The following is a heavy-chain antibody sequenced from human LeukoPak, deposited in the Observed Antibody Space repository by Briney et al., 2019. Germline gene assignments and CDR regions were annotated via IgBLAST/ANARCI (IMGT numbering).Heavy chain of an antibody. V-gene: IGHV3-30*03. CDR3: ARDPALYSSSWYR. Sequence: GGSLRLSCAASGFTFSSYGMHWVRQAPGKGLEWVAVISYDGSNKYYADSVKGRFTISRDNSKNTLYLQMNSLRAEDTAVYYCARDPALYSSSWYRGGQGTLVTVSS. CDR1: GFTFSSYG. CDR2: ISYDGSNK. J-gene: IGHJ4*02. D-gene: IGHD6-13*01.